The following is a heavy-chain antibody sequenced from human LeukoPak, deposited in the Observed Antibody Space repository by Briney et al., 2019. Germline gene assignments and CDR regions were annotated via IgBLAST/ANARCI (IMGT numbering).Heavy chain of an antibody. CDR3: AKDESHMGIAAADY. Sequence: GRSLRLSCAASGFTFDDYAMHWVRHAPGKRLEWVSGISWNSGSIGYADSVKGRFTISRDNAKNSLYLQMNSLRAEDTALYYCAKDESHMGIAAADYWGQGTLVTVPS. J-gene: IGHJ4*02. CDR1: GFTFDDYA. CDR2: ISWNSGSI. V-gene: IGHV3-9*01. D-gene: IGHD6-13*01.